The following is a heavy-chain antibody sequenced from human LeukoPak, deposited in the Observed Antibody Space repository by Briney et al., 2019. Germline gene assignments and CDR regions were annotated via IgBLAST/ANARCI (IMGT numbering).Heavy chain of an antibody. CDR1: GGSISSYY. Sequence: SETLSLTCTVSGGSISSYYWSWIRQPPGEGLEWIAYISDIGSINYNPSLKSRVTISLDTSMNQFSLKLSSVTAADTAVYYCAGHHPRNTVDFWGQGTLVTVSS. CDR3: AGHHPRNTVDF. V-gene: IGHV4-59*08. D-gene: IGHD2/OR15-2a*01. J-gene: IGHJ4*02. CDR2: ISDIGSI.